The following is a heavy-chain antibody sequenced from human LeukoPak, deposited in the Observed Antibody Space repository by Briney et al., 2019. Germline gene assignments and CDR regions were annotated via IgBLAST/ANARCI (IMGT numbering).Heavy chain of an antibody. CDR1: GFTFSSYA. J-gene: IGHJ6*02. Sequence: GGSLRLSCAASGFTFSSYAMSWVRQAPGKGLEWVSAISGSGGSTYYADSVKGRFTISRDNSKNTLYLQMNSLRAEDTAVYHCAKAIYSSSRMDVWGQGTTVTVSS. CDR3: AKAIYSSSRMDV. V-gene: IGHV3-23*01. D-gene: IGHD6-13*01. CDR2: ISGSGGST.